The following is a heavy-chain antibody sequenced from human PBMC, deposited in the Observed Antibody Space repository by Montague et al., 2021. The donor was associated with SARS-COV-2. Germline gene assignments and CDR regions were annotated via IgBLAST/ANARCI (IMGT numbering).Heavy chain of an antibody. CDR2: IDVDYYK. CDR1: GFSLSTSGMC. V-gene: IGHV2-70*11. J-gene: IGHJ4*02. Sequence: VKPTQTLTLTCTFSGFSLSTSGMCVSWIRQPPGKALEWLARIDVDYYKYYSTSLKTRLTISKDTSNNQVVLTMTNMDPVDTATYYCAREYSSGVYFDYWGQGTLVTVSS. D-gene: IGHD6-19*01. CDR3: AREYSSGVYFDY.